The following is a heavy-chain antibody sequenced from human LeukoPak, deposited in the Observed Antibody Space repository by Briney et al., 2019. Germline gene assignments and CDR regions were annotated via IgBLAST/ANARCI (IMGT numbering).Heavy chain of an antibody. J-gene: IGHJ4*02. CDR2: ISASGADT. V-gene: IGHV3-23*01. CDR1: GLIFANYA. Sequence: QTGGSLRLSCTTSGLIFANYAMAWVRQSPGKGLEWVSTISASGADTYYADSVRGRFTISRDNSGHILYLQLNKLRVDDTAFYYCPKPLLTPGNWGPGTLVTVSS. D-gene: IGHD4-23*01. CDR3: PKPLLTPGN.